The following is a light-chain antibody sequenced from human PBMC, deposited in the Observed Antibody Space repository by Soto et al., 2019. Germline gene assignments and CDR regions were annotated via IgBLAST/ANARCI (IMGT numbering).Light chain of an antibody. CDR3: QLRRNWPPLT. CDR2: DAS. J-gene: IGKJ4*01. V-gene: IGKV3-11*01. Sequence: EIVLTQSPATLSLSPGERATRSCRASQNVSRFLACYPRSPGQAPRLLIYDASNRARDIPARFSGSGSGTDFTRPINSLEPADSALYYCQLRRNWPPLTFGGGTKVEIK. CDR1: QNVSRF.